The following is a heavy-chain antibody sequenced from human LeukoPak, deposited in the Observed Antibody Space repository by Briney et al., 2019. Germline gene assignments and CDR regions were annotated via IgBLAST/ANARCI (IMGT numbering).Heavy chain of an antibody. CDR3: AREYRGSRRSDAFDI. D-gene: IGHD3-10*01. Sequence: PGGSLRLSCAASGFTVSSNYMSWVRQAPGKGLEWVSVIHSSGSTYYADSVKGRFTISRDNSKNTLHLQMNSLRAEDTAVYYCAREYRGSRRSDAFDIWGQGTMVTVSS. J-gene: IGHJ3*02. CDR1: GFTVSSNY. V-gene: IGHV3-53*01. CDR2: IHSSGST.